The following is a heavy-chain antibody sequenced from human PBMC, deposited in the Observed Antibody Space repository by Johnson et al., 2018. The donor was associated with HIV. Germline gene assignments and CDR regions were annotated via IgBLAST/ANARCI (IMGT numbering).Heavy chain of an antibody. CDR1: GFTFNSYW. Sequence: VQLVESGGGLVQPGGSLRLSCAASGFTFNSYWMSWVRQAPGKGLEWVANIKQDGSEKYYVDSVKGRFTISRDNAKNSLYLQMNSLRAEDTAVYYCARDRWELLGLSAFDIWGQGTKVTVSS. V-gene: IGHV3-7*05. D-gene: IGHD1-26*01. J-gene: IGHJ3*02. CDR2: IKQDGSEK. CDR3: ARDRWELLGLSAFDI.